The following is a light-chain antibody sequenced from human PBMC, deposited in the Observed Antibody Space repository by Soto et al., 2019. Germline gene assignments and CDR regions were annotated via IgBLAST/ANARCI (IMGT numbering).Light chain of an antibody. CDR3: LQDYTYPWT. Sequence: IQMTQSPSSLSASVGDRVTITCRASQGISNELCWYQQRPGKAPKVLIYGASNLQSGVPSRFSGSASGTDFTLTISRPHHEDFATYYCLQDYTYPWTFGQGTKVEMK. V-gene: IGKV1-6*01. CDR2: GAS. J-gene: IGKJ1*01. CDR1: QGISNE.